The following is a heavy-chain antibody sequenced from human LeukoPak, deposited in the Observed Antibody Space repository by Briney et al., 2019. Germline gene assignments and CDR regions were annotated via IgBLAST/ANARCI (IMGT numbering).Heavy chain of an antibody. V-gene: IGHV3-23*01. D-gene: IGHD6-13*01. CDR2: ISGSGGST. Sequence: GGSLRLSCAASGITFSSYTMSWVRQAPGKGLEWVSAISGSGGSTYYADSVKGRFTISRDNSKNTLYLQMNSLRAEDTAVYYCAKGTGGSSWSPFDYWGQGTLVTVSS. CDR3: AKGTGGSSWSPFDY. J-gene: IGHJ4*02. CDR1: GITFSSYT.